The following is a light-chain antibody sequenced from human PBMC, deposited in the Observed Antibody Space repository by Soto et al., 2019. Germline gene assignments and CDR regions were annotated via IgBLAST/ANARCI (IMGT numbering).Light chain of an antibody. CDR1: QSVLYSSNNKNY. V-gene: IGKV4-1*01. J-gene: IGKJ1*01. Sequence: DIVMTQSPDSLAVSLGERATINCKSSQSVLYSSNNKNYLVWYQQKPGQPPKLLIYWASTRESGVPDRFSGSGSGXDXTLTISSLQAEDVAVYYCQQYSSIPPTFGQGTKVEIK. CDR2: WAS. CDR3: QQYSSIPPT.